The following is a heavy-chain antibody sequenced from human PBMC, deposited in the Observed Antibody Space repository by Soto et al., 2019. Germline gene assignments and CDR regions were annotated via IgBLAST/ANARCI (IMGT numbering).Heavy chain of an antibody. J-gene: IGHJ4*02. Sequence: PSETLSLTCTVSGGSISSYYWSWIRQPPGKGLEWIGYIYYSGSTKYNPSLKSRVTISLDTTKNQFSLKLSSVTAADTAVYYCARTVAAGTVDYWGQGTLVTVSS. CDR1: GGSISSYY. CDR2: IYYSGST. CDR3: ARTVAAGTVDY. D-gene: IGHD6-13*01. V-gene: IGHV4-59*08.